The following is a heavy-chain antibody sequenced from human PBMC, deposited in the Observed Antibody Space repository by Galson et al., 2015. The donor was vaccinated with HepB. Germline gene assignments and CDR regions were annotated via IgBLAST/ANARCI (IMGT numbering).Heavy chain of an antibody. D-gene: IGHD3-22*01. V-gene: IGHV1-69*13. CDR3: ARHANYDSSGYGFAFDI. J-gene: IGHJ3*02. CDR2: IIPIFGTA. Sequence: SVKVSCKASGGTFSSYAISWVRQAPGQGLEWMGGIIPIFGTANYAQKFQGRVTITADESTSTAYMELSSLRSEDTAVYYCARHANYDSSGYGFAFDIWGQGTMVTVSS. CDR1: GGTFSSYA.